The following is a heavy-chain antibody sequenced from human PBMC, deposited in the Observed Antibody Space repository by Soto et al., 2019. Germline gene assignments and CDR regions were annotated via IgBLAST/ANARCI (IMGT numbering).Heavy chain of an antibody. CDR1: GYTFTSYG. V-gene: IGHV1-18*01. J-gene: IGHJ5*02. CDR2: ISAYNGNT. D-gene: IGHD6-13*01. Sequence: GASVKVSCKASGYTFTSYGISWVRQAPGQGLEWMGWISAYNGNTNYAQKLQGRVTMTTDTSTSTAYMELRSLRSDDTAVYYCARGVLPSSYSSSWSRFDPWGQGTLVTVSS. CDR3: ARGVLPSSYSSSWSRFDP.